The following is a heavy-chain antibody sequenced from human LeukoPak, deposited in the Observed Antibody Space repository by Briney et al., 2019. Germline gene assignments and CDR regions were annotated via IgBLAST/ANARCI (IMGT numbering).Heavy chain of an antibody. CDR1: GFTFGSHA. V-gene: IGHV3-23*01. CDR2: VSAIGGST. Sequence: GGSLRLSCAASGFTFGSHAMTWVRQAPGKGLEWDSVVSAIGGSTYYADSVKGRFTISRDNSKKTLFLQMHSLRAEDTAVYYCAKEAGATQRYAFDIWGQGTMVTVSA. CDR3: AKEAGATQRYAFDI. D-gene: IGHD1-26*01. J-gene: IGHJ3*02.